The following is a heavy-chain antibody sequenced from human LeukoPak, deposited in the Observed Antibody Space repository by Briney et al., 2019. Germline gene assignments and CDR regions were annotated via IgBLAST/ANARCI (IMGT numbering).Heavy chain of an antibody. V-gene: IGHV3-30*02. CDR3: AKLAVVVPAASWFDP. Sequence: GGSLRLSCAASGFTFSSYGMHWVRQAPGKGLEWVAFIRDDGSNKYYADSVKGRFTISRDNSKKTLYLQMNTVRAEDTAVYYCAKLAVVVPAASWFDPWGQGTLVTVSS. D-gene: IGHD2-2*01. CDR2: IRDDGSNK. CDR1: GFTFSSYG. J-gene: IGHJ5*02.